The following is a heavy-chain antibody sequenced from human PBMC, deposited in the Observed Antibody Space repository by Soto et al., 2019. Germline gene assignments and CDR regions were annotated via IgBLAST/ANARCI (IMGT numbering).Heavy chain of an antibody. CDR1: GYTFTSYA. V-gene: IGHV1-18*01. Sequence: QVQLVQSGAEVKKPGASVKVSCKASGYTFTSYAISWVRQAPGQGLEWMGWISAYNGNTNDAQKLQGRVTMTTDTSTPPAYMELRSLRSADTAVYYCARSRPPAGYWGQGTLVTVSS. CDR3: ARSRPPAGY. J-gene: IGHJ4*02. CDR2: ISAYNGNT.